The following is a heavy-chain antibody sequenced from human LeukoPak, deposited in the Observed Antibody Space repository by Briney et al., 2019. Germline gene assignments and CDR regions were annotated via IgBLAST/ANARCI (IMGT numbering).Heavy chain of an antibody. CDR2: ISDSGGST. J-gene: IGHJ4*02. CDR1: GFIHSSYA. Sequence: GGSLRLSCAASGFIHSSYAMSWVRPAPGKGLEGVSAISDSGGSTYYADSVKGRLTIPRDNSKNTLYLQMNSLRAEDTAVYYCAKSGYSYGPLVDYWGQGTLVTVPS. V-gene: IGHV3-23*01. CDR3: AKSGYSYGPLVDY. D-gene: IGHD5-18*01.